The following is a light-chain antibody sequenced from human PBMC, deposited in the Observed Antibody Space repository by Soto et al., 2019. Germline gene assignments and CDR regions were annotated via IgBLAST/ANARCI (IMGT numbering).Light chain of an antibody. CDR2: DAS. CDR3: QQYDNLPFT. CDR1: QDISNY. Sequence: DIQMTQSPSSLSASVGDRVTITCQASQDISNYLNWYQQKPGKAPKLLIYDASNLETGVPSRFSGSGSGTDFTFTSSSRQPEDIATYYCQQYDNLPFTFGPGTKVDIK. V-gene: IGKV1-33*01. J-gene: IGKJ3*01.